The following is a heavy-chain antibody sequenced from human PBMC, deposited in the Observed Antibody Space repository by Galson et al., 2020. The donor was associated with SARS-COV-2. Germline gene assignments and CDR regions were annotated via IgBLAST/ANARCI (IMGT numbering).Heavy chain of an antibody. CDR2: INHRGSI. J-gene: IGHJ6*02. CDR3: ARARSGSTWYETFYGTDG. Sequence: SEPLSLTCAVYGGSFSGYYWTWVRQPPGQGLEWIGEINHRGSINHNPSLTSRAVISVDTSKNQFSLNLTSVTAADTAVYYCARARSGSTWYETFYGTDGWGQGTTVTVS. D-gene: IGHD6-13*01. V-gene: IGHV4-34*04. CDR1: GGSFSGYY.